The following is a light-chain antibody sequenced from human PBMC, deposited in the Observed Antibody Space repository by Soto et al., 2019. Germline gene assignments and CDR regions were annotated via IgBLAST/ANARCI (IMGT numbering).Light chain of an antibody. Sequence: AIQMTQFPSSLSASVRDRVVTSCRTSQDIRNKLGWYQQKPGQAPKLLIFGASTLHSGVPSRFSGSGSGTRFTLTITSLQPEDVATYYCLHEYNYPWTFGQGTKVDIK. J-gene: IGKJ1*01. V-gene: IGKV1-6*01. CDR2: GAS. CDR1: QDIRNK. CDR3: LHEYNYPWT.